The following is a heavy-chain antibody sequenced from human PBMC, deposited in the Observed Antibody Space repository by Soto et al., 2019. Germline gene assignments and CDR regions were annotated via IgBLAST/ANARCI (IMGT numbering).Heavy chain of an antibody. CDR1: GGSISSYY. D-gene: IGHD5-18*01. CDR3: ARYSFNERAFDI. J-gene: IGHJ3*02. V-gene: IGHV4-59*01. Sequence: SETLSLTCTVSGGSISSYYWSWIRQPPGKGLEWIGYIYYSGSTNYNPSLKSRVTISVDTSKNQFSLKLSSVTAADTAVYDCARYSFNERAFDIWGQGTMVTVSS. CDR2: IYYSGST.